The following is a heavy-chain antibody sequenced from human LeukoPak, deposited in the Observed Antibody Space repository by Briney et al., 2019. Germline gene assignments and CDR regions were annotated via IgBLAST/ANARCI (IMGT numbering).Heavy chain of an antibody. Sequence: GRSLRLSCAASGFTFSSYAMHWVRQAPGKGLEWVAVTSYDGSNKYYADSVKGRFTISRDNSKNTLYLQMNSLRAEDTAVYYCARDIDPTGLVPAAMPGYWGQGTLVTVSS. CDR1: GFTFSSYA. CDR3: ARDIDPTGLVPAAMPGY. J-gene: IGHJ4*02. CDR2: TSYDGSNK. D-gene: IGHD2-2*01. V-gene: IGHV3-30*04.